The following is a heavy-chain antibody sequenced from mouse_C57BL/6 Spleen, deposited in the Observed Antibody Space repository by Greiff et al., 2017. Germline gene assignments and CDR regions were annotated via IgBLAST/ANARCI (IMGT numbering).Heavy chain of an antibody. CDR1: GHALSSYR. CDR3: SRTDGSCAMDY. J-gene: IGHJ4*01. V-gene: IGHV1-80*01. CDR2: IYPGDGDT. Sequence: QVQLQQSGAELVKPGASVKIFCKAFGHALSSYRMNWVKQRPGKGLEWIGQIYPGDGDTYLQGKFKGKATLTADKSSSTAYMQLSSLASEDSAVYFWSRTDGSCAMDYWGQGTSVTVSS. D-gene: IGHD1-1*01.